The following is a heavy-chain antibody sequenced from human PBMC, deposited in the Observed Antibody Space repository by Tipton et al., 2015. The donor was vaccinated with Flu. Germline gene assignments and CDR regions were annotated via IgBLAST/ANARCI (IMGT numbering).Heavy chain of an antibody. V-gene: IGHV5-51*01. D-gene: IGHD2-15*01. CDR1: GYSFTSYY. CDR2: IYPGDSDA. Sequence: QLVQSGGEVKEPGESLKTSCKGSGYSFTSYYIAWVRQMPGRGLEWMGIIYPGDSDARYSPSFQGQVTISVDKSISTAYLQWSSLKASDTAMYYCARQRYCSGGSCGLDYWGQGTLVTVSS. CDR3: ARQRYCSGGSCGLDY. J-gene: IGHJ4*02.